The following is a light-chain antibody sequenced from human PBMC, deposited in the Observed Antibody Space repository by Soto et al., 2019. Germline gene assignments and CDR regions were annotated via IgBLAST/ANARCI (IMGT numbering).Light chain of an antibody. CDR2: DVS. V-gene: IGLV2-14*01. CDR1: SSDVGGYNS. CDR3: SSYTSSSTLYV. Sequence: QSALTQPASVSGSPGQSITISCTGTSSDVGGYNSVSWYQQHPGKAPKLMIYDVSYRPSGVSNRFSGSKSGNTASLTISGLQAEDEADYYCSSYTSSSTLYVFGTGTKVTVL. J-gene: IGLJ1*01.